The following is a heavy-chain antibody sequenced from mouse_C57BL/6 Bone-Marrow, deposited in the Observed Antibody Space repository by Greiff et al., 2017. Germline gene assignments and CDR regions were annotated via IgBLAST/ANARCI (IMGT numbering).Heavy chain of an antibody. CDR2: IHPSGSDT. CDR3: AINYSGYNYAMDY. D-gene: IGHD1-3*01. Sequence: VQLKQPGAELVKPGASVKLSCKASGYTFTSYWMHWVQQRPGQGLEWIGRIHPSGSDTNYNQKFKGKATLTVDKSSSTAYMQLSSLTSEDSAVYYCAINYSGYNYAMDYWGQGTSVTVSS. V-gene: IGHV1-74*01. CDR1: GYTFTSYW. J-gene: IGHJ4*01.